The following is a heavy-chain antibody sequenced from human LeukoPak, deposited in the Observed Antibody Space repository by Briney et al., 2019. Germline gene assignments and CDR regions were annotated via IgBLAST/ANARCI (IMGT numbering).Heavy chain of an antibody. CDR1: GFTFSSYT. CDR3: VKRDGYKYDY. Sequence: GGSLRLSCSASGFTFSSYTMHWVRQAPGKGLEYVSAISGSGDITKYADSVKGRFTTSRDNSKNTLHLQMSSLRAEDTAVYYCVKRDGYKYDYWGQGTLVTVSS. J-gene: IGHJ4*02. CDR2: ISGSGDIT. D-gene: IGHD5-24*01. V-gene: IGHV3-64D*06.